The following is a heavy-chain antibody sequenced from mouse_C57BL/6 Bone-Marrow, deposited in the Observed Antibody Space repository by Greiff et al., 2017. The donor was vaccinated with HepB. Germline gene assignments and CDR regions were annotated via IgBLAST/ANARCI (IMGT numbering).Heavy chain of an antibody. D-gene: IGHD2-2*01. CDR2: IYPRSGNT. Sequence: VQLQQSGAELARPGASVKLSCKASGYTFTSYGISWVKQRTGQGLEWIGEIYPRSGNTYYNEKFKGKATLTADKSSSTAYMELRSLTSEDSAVYFCEVIGLRRDWYFDIGGTGTTVTVSS. J-gene: IGHJ1*03. CDR1: GYTFTSYG. CDR3: EVIGLRRDWYFDI. V-gene: IGHV1-81*01.